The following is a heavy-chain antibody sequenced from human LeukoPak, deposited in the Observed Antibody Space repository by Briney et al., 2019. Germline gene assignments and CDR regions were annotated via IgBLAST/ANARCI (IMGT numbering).Heavy chain of an antibody. V-gene: IGHV4-31*03. J-gene: IGHJ6*02. CDR1: GGSINSGDYF. CDR3: ARVHHERLRLDV. D-gene: IGHD2-21*02. Sequence: SETLSLTCTVSGGSINSGDYFWSWIRQHPGKGLEWIGYIYYSDSTHYNPSLKTRITISVDTSNNEFSMKLSSVTAADTAVYYCARVHHERLRLDVWDQGTTVTVSS. CDR2: IYYSDST.